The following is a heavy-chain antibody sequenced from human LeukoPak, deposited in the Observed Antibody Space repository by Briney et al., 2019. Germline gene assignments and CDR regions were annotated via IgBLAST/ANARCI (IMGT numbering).Heavy chain of an antibody. D-gene: IGHD1-26*01. CDR1: GYTFTSYA. CDR3: ARDQSGSYYR. J-gene: IGHJ4*02. Sequence: ASVNVSCKASGYTFTSYAMNWVRPAPGQGLEWMGWINTNTGNPTYAQGFTGRFVFSLDTSVSTAYLQINSLKAEDTAVYYCARDQSGSYYRWGQGTLVTVSS. V-gene: IGHV7-4-1*02. CDR2: INTNTGNP.